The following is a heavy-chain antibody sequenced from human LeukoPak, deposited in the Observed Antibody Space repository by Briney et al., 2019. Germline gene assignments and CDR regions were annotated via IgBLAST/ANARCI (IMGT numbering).Heavy chain of an antibody. Sequence: PGESLKISCKGSGYSFTSYWIGWVRQMPGKGLEWMGIIYPGDSDTRYSPSFQGQVTISADKSISTAYLQWSSLKASDTAMYYCARRQVEATDGGAFDIWGQGTMVTVSS. CDR3: ARRQVEATDGGAFDI. V-gene: IGHV5-51*01. J-gene: IGHJ3*02. CDR2: IYPGDSDT. D-gene: IGHD1-26*01. CDR1: GYSFTSYW.